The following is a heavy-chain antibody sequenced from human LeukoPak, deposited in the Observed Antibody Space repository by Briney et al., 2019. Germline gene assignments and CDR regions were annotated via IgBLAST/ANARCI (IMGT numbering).Heavy chain of an antibody. V-gene: IGHV3-30*02. CDR3: AKERAMVRGVTEDY. CDR2: IRYDGSNK. Sequence: GGSLRLSCAASGFTFSSYGMHWVRQAPGKGLEWVAFIRYDGSNKYYADSVKGQFTISRDNSKNTLYLQMNSLRAEDTAVYYCAKERAMVRGVTEDYWGQGTLVTVSS. J-gene: IGHJ4*02. D-gene: IGHD3-10*01. CDR1: GFTFSSYG.